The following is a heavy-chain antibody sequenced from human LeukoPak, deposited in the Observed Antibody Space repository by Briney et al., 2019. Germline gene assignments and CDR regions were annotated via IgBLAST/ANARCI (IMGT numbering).Heavy chain of an antibody. J-gene: IGHJ3*02. Sequence: SETLSLTCAVSGGSISSGGYSWSWIRQPPGKGLEWIGYIYHSGSTYYNPSLKSRVTISVDRSKNQFSLKLSSVTAADTAVHYCARSRSPGSDAFDIWGQGTMVTVSS. CDR1: GGSISSGGYS. CDR3: ARSRSPGSDAFDI. CDR2: IYHSGST. V-gene: IGHV4-30-2*01. D-gene: IGHD2-2*01.